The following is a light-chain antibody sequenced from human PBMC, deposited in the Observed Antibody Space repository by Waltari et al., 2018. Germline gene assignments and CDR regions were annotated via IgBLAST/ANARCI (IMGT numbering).Light chain of an antibody. V-gene: IGKV3-11*01. Sequence: EIVLTPSPVTLSLSPGERATLACSTSQSVTTYLAWYPQQPGQAPRLLIYDASCRSAAIPARFTGGGSGTDVSLTISSRETEDFAVYYCHQRNNWPSITFGQGTRVEIK. CDR2: DAS. J-gene: IGKJ5*01. CDR3: HQRNNWPSIT. CDR1: QSVTTY.